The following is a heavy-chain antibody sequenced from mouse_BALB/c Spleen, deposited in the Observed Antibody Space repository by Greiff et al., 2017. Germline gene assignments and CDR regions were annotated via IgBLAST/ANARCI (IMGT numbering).Heavy chain of an antibody. CDR3: ASEAYYRYDDGFAY. D-gene: IGHD2-14*01. CDR2: ISYDGSN. J-gene: IGHJ3*01. V-gene: IGHV3-6*02. CDR1: GYSITSGYY. Sequence: DVQLQESGPGLVKPSQSLSLTCSVTGYSITSGYYWNWIRQFPGNKLEWMGYISYDGSNNYNPSLKNRISITRDTSKNQFFLKLNSVTTEDTATYYCASEAYYRYDDGFAYWGQGTLVTVSA.